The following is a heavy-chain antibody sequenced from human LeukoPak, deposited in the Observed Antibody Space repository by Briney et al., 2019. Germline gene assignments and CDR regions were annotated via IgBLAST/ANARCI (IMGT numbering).Heavy chain of an antibody. Sequence: SETLSLTCAVYGGSFSGYYWSWIRQPPGKGLEWIGEINHSGSTNYNPSLKSRVTISVDTSKNQFSLKLSSVTAADTAVYYCARGPKITIFGVVKRAYLDYWGQGTLVTVSS. D-gene: IGHD3-3*01. CDR2: INHSGST. CDR1: GGSFSGYY. CDR3: ARGPKITIFGVVKRAYLDY. V-gene: IGHV4-34*01. J-gene: IGHJ4*02.